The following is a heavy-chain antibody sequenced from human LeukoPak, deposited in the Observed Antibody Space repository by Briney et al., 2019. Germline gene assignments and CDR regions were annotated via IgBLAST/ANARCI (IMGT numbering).Heavy chain of an antibody. CDR3: ARANYHYGSGTGMNWFDP. D-gene: IGHD3-10*01. CDR2: ISYSGNT. CDR1: GGSISSYY. V-gene: IGHV4-59*01. Sequence: KSSETLSLTCTVAGGSISSYYWSWIRQPPGKGLDWFGYISYSGNTNYNPSLKSRVTISADTSKNQFSLKLSSVTAADTAVYYCARANYHYGSGTGMNWFDPWGQGTLVTVSS. J-gene: IGHJ5*02.